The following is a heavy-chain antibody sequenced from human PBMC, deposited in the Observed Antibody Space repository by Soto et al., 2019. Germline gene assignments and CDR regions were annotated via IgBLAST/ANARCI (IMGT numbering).Heavy chain of an antibody. CDR1: SGSISSSNW. D-gene: IGHD3-10*01. J-gene: IGHJ4*02. Sequence: QVQLQESGPGLVKPSGTLSLTCAVSSGSISSSNWWSWVRQPPGKGLEWIGEIYHSGSTNYNPSLKSRVTLSVAKSKNQFTLKLSSVTAADTAVYYCARAGSGSYYLFDYWGQGTLVTVSS. CDR3: ARAGSGSYYLFDY. V-gene: IGHV4-4*02. CDR2: IYHSGST.